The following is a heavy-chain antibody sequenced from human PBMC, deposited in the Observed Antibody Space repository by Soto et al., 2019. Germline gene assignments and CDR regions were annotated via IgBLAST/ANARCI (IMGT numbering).Heavy chain of an antibody. CDR3: ASHYDSSGYYYRGLDY. CDR1: GGTFSSYA. D-gene: IGHD3-22*01. V-gene: IGHV1-69*12. Sequence: QVQLVQSGAEVKKPGSSVKVSCKASGGTFSSYAISWVRQAPGQGLEWMGGIIPIFGTADYAQKFQGRVTIAADESTSTAYMELSSLRSEDTAVYYCASHYDSSGYYYRGLDYWGQGTLVAVSS. J-gene: IGHJ4*02. CDR2: IIPIFGTA.